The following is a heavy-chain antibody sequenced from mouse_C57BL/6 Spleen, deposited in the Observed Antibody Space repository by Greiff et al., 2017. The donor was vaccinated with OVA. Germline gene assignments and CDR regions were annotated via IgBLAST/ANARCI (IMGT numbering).Heavy chain of an antibody. Sequence: QVLLQQSGAELVKPGASVKMSCKASGYTFTSYWITWVQQRPGQGLEWIGAIYPGSGSTNYNEKFKSKATLTVDTSSSTPYMQLSSRPSEDSAVYYCGRRGDYDYDGGLDYWGQGTTLTVSS. V-gene: IGHV1-55*01. CDR3: GRRGDYDYDGGLDY. CDR1: GYTFTSYW. J-gene: IGHJ2*01. CDR2: IYPGSGST. D-gene: IGHD2-4*01.